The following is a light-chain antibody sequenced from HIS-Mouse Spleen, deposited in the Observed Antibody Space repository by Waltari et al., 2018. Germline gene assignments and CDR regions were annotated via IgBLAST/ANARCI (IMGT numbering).Light chain of an antibody. J-gene: IGLJ2*01. CDR3: YSTDSSGNHRV. CDR1: ALPKKY. CDR2: EDS. V-gene: IGLV3-10*01. Sequence: SYELTQPPSVSVSPGQTARITCSGDALPKKYAYWYQQKSGQAPGLVIYEDSKRRSGIPERFSGSSSGTMATLTISGAQVEDEADYYCYSTDSSGNHRVFGGGTKLTVL.